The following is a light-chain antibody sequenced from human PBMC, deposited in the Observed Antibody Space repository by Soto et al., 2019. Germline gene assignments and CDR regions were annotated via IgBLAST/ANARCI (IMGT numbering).Light chain of an antibody. CDR3: QHYNSYSEA. V-gene: IGKV1-5*03. CDR2: KAS. J-gene: IGKJ1*01. Sequence: DIQMTQSPSTLSGSVVDSVTITCRASQTISSWLAWYQQNPGKDPKLLIYKASTLKSGVPSRFSGSGSGTEFTLTIRSLQPDDFATYDCQHYNSYSEAFGQGTKVDIK. CDR1: QTISSW.